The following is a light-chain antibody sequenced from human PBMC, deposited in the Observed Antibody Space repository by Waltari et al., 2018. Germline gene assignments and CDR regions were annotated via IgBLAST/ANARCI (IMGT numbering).Light chain of an antibody. CDR2: QAS. V-gene: IGKV3-11*01. Sequence: DIVLTQSPATLSLSPGERVTLSCRASQSVGSYLAWYQQQPGQAPRLLIHQASTRAAGIPARFSGSGSGTDFTLTISSLEPEDFAVYYCQQRGSWPPAFGGGTKVEIK. CDR3: QQRGSWPPA. J-gene: IGKJ4*01. CDR1: QSVGSY.